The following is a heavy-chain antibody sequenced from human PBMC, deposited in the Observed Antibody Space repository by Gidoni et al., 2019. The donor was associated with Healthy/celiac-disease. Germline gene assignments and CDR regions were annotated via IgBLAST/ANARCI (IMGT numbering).Heavy chain of an antibody. J-gene: IGHJ6*02. CDR1: GFTFSRYS. CDR2: ISSSSSYI. V-gene: IGHV3-21*01. Sequence: EVQLVESGGGLVKPGGSLRLSCAASGFTFSRYSMNWVRQAPGKGLEWFSSISSSSSYIYYADSVKGRFTISRDNAKNSLYLQMNSLRAEDTAMYYCARDGAAAGIAYYYYGMDVWGQGTTVTVSS. D-gene: IGHD6-13*01. CDR3: ARDGAAAGIAYYYYGMDV.